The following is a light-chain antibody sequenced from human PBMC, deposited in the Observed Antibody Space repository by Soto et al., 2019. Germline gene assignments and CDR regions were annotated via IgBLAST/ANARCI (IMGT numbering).Light chain of an antibody. CDR3: QQRSNWPLT. CDR2: DAS. V-gene: IGKV3-11*01. J-gene: IGKJ5*01. CDR1: QSVSRN. Sequence: EIVMTQSPATLSVSPGERATLSCRASQSVSRNLAWYQQKPGQAPRLLIYDASNRATGIPARFSGSGSGTDFTLTISSLEPEDFAIYYCQQRSNWPLTFGQGTRLEI.